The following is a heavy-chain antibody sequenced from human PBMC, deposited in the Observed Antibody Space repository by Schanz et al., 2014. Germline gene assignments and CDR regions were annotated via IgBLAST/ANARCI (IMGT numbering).Heavy chain of an antibody. CDR3: ARGRVLES. Sequence: EVQLVQSGGGLVQPGGSLRLSCAASGFTFSSYAMNWVRQAPGKGLEWVANIKKDGSEKYYVDSVKGRFTISRDNAKNSLCLQMNSLRPEDTAVYYCARGRVLESWGQGTLVTVSS. J-gene: IGHJ5*02. V-gene: IGHV3-7*01. CDR2: IKKDGSEK. D-gene: IGHD1-1*01. CDR1: GFTFSSYA.